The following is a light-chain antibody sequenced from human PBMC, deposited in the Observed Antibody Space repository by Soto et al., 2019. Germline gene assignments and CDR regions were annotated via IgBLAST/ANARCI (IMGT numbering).Light chain of an antibody. CDR3: QQYGSSSGLT. Sequence: EIVLTQSPGTLSLSPGERASLSCRASQSVNSNSFAWYQHKPGQAPRLLIYGASSRAPGIPDRFSGSGSGTDFALTISGLEPEDFAVYYCQQYGSSSGLTFGGGTKVEI. CDR1: QSVNSNS. J-gene: IGKJ4*01. V-gene: IGKV3-20*01. CDR2: GAS.